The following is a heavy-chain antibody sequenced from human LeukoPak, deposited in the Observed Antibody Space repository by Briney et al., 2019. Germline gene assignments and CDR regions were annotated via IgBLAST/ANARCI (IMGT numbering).Heavy chain of an antibody. Sequence: GGSLRLSCAASGFTVITNDMTWVRQAPGKGLEWVSVLYSDGNTKYADSVQGRFTVSRDTSKNTLYLQMHSLRIEDTAVYYCAREMGWLQCDSWGQGTLVSVSS. J-gene: IGHJ5*01. V-gene: IGHV3-53*01. CDR1: GFTVITND. CDR2: LYSDGNT. CDR3: AREMGWLQCDS. D-gene: IGHD5-24*01.